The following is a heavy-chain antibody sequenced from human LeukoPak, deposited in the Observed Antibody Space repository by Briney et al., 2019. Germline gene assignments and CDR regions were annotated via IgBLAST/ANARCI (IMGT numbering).Heavy chain of an antibody. J-gene: IGHJ3*02. V-gene: IGHV1-46*01. Sequence: ASVKVSCKASGYTFTSYCMHWVRQAPGQGLEWMGIINPSGGSTSYAQKFQGRVTMTRDTSTSTVYMELSSLRSEDTAVYYCASRDIVVVPAAAWDYDAFDIWGQGTMVTVSS. CDR1: GYTFTSYC. CDR2: INPSGGST. D-gene: IGHD2-2*01. CDR3: ASRDIVVVPAAAWDYDAFDI.